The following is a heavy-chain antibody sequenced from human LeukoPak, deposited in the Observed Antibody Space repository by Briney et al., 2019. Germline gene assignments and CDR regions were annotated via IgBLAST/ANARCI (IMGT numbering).Heavy chain of an antibody. D-gene: IGHD2-2*01. CDR1: EFTFSSYS. Sequence: PGESLRLACAASEFTFSSYSLNWVRQAPGKGLEWVASIGTSNYIYYADSVKGRFTISRDNAKNSLYLQMNSLRAEDTAVYYRTRGRYCINTSCRYYYYYYMDVWGRGTTVTVSS. J-gene: IGHJ6*03. CDR3: TRGRYCINTSCRYYYYYYMDV. CDR2: IGTSNYI. V-gene: IGHV3-21*01.